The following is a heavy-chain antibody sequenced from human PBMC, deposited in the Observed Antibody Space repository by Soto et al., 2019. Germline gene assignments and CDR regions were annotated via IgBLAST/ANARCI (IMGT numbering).Heavy chain of an antibody. CDR3: ARGLKVTTFDY. V-gene: IGHV1-3*01. CDR1: GYTFTSYA. D-gene: IGHD4-17*01. CDR2: INAGNGNT. Sequence: ASVKVSCKASGYTFTSYAMHWVRQAPGQRLEWMGWINAGNGNTKYAQKLQGRVTMTTDTSTSTAYMELRSLRSDDTAVYYCARGLKVTTFDYWGQGTLVTVSS. J-gene: IGHJ4*02.